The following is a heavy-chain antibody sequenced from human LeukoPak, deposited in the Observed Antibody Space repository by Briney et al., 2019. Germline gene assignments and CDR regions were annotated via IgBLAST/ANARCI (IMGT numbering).Heavy chain of an antibody. CDR3: ARGGDSSGWSNWFDP. D-gene: IGHD6-19*01. V-gene: IGHV1-18*01. Sequence: ASVKVSCXASGYTFTSYGISWVRQARGQGLEWMAWISAYNGNTNYAQKLQGRVTMTTDTSTSTAYMELRSLRSDDTAVYYCARGGDSSGWSNWFDPWGQGTLVTVSS. CDR1: GYTFTSYG. J-gene: IGHJ5*02. CDR2: ISAYNGNT.